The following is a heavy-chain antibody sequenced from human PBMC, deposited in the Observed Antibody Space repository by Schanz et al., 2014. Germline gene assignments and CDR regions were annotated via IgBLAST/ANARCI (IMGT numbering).Heavy chain of an antibody. J-gene: IGHJ2*01. Sequence: QVQLQESGPGLVKPSQTLSLTCTVSGGSISSATYYWSWVRQPAGKGLEWIGRIYSRGSSTYNPSLKSRVPISIDSSNNQCSRTLTSLTAADTAVYYCARDTTWRLDLWGRGTLVTVSS. V-gene: IGHV4-61*02. D-gene: IGHD1-1*01. CDR1: GGSISSATYY. CDR2: IYSRGSS. CDR3: ARDTTWRLDL.